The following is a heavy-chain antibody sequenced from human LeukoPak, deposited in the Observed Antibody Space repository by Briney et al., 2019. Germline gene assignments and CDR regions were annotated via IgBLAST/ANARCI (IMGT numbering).Heavy chain of an antibody. CDR1: GGTFSSYA. V-gene: IGHV1-69*06. CDR2: IIPIFGTA. CDR3: ARVGNGDYGYYYYMDV. J-gene: IGHJ6*03. Sequence: SVKVSCKASGGTFSSYAISWVRQPPGQGLEWMGGIIPIFGTANYAQKFQGRVTITADKSTSTAYMELSSLRSEDTAVYYCARVGNGDYGYYYYMDVWGKGTTVTVSS. D-gene: IGHD4-17*01.